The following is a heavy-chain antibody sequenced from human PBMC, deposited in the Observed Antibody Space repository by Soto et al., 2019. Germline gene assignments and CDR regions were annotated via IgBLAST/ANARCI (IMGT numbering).Heavy chain of an antibody. CDR2: IYCDHAK. J-gene: IGHJ6*02. V-gene: IGHV2-5*02. CDR1: GFSLSTRGMG. Sequence: QITLKESGPTLVKPTQTLTLTCTVSGFSLSTRGMGVGWIRQPPGKALEWLALIYCDHAKRYSPSLKSRLTLTQDTSKTQVVLTMTNVDPVDTGTYYCERDSAGDYGMDVWGQGTTVTVSS. CDR3: ERDSAGDYGMDV.